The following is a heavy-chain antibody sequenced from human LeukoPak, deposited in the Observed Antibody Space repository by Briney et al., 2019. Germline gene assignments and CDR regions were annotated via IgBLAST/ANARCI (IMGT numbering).Heavy chain of an antibody. V-gene: IGHV3-64*01. CDR3: ARDYDDFWSGYPSSFCDY. D-gene: IGHD3-3*01. J-gene: IGHJ4*02. CDR2: ISSNGGST. CDR1: GFTFSSYA. Sequence: PGGSLRLSCAASGFTFSSYAMHWVRQAPGKGLEYVSAISSNGGSTYYANSVKGRFTISRDNSKNTLYLQMGSLGAEDMAVYYCARDYDDFWSGYPSSFCDYWGQGTLVTVSS.